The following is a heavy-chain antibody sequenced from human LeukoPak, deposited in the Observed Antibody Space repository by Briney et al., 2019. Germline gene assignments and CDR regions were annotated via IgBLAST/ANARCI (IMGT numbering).Heavy chain of an antibody. CDR2: ISGSGGST. V-gene: IGHV3-23*01. J-gene: IGHJ6*02. CDR1: GFTFSSYA. D-gene: IGHD2-15*01. CDR3: ASAVVVARYGMDV. Sequence: SGGSLRLSCAASGFTFSSYAMSWVRQAPGKGLEWVSAISGSGGSTYYADSVKGRFTISRDNSKNTLYLQMNSLRAEDTAVYYCASAVVVARYGMDVWGQGTTVTVSS.